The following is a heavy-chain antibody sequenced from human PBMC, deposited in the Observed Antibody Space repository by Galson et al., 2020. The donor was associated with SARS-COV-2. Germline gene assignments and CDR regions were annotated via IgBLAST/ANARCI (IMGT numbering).Heavy chain of an antibody. J-gene: IGHJ4*02. V-gene: IGHV3-21*01. Sequence: TGGSLRLSCAASGFTFSSYSMNWVRQAPGKGLEWVSSSSSSSSYIYYADSVKGRFTISRDNAKNSLYLQMNSLRAEDTAVYYCARDWDIAAAGIGYFDYWGQGTLVTVSS. CDR3: ARDWDIAAAGIGYFDY. CDR2: SSSSSSYI. CDR1: GFTFSSYS. D-gene: IGHD6-13*01.